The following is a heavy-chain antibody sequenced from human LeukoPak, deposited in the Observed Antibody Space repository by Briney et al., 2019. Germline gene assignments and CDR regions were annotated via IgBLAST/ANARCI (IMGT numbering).Heavy chain of an antibody. CDR3: ARGRASGYDIPGYFDY. V-gene: IGHV4-4*07. J-gene: IGHJ4*02. CDR2: IYTSGST. D-gene: IGHD5-12*01. CDR1: GGSISSYD. Sequence: RSEPLSLTCSVSGGSISSYDWRGIRQPAGKGLEWIGRIYTSGSTNYNPSLKSRVTMSVDTSKDQFSLKLSSVTAADTAVYYCARGRASGYDIPGYFDYWGQGTLVTVSS.